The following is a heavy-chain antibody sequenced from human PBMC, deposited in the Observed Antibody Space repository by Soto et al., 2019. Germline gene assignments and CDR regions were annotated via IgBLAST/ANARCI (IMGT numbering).Heavy chain of an antibody. D-gene: IGHD3-10*01. CDR2: IWYDGSNK. V-gene: IGHV3-33*01. CDR1: GFTFSSYG. Sequence: YLRLSCAASGFTFSSYGMHWVRQAPGKGLEWVAVIWYDGSNKYYADSVKGRFTISRDNSKNTLYLQMNSLRAEDTAVYYCARDFAVMVRGVIISRNYYYYGMDVWGQGTTVTVSS. J-gene: IGHJ6*02. CDR3: ARDFAVMVRGVIISRNYYYYGMDV.